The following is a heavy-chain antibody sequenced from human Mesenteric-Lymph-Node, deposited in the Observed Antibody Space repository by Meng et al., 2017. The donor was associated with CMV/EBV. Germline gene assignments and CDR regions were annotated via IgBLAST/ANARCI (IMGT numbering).Heavy chain of an antibody. CDR2: IFTGGTT. Sequence: TFSSYAMSWVRQAPGKGLECVSVIFTGGTTYYGDSVKGRFTISRDSSKNTVYLQMNGLRADDTAVYYCAREGFSGSGSYRQAWVYFDSWGQGTLVTSPQ. V-gene: IGHV3-23*03. J-gene: IGHJ4*02. CDR1: TFSSYA. CDR3: AREGFSGSGSYRQAWVYFDS. D-gene: IGHD3-10*01.